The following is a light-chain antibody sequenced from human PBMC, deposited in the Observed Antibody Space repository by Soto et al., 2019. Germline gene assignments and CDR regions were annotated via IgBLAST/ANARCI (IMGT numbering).Light chain of an antibody. CDR3: QHLNNYEGT. Sequence: DIPLTQSPSFMSASVGDRVTITCRASQDISNYLAWYQQKPGKAPKLLIYAASTLHSGVPSRFSGSGSGTEFTLTISSLQPEDFATYCCQHLNNYEGTFGQGTKVEI. V-gene: IGKV1-9*01. J-gene: IGKJ1*01. CDR2: AAS. CDR1: QDISNY.